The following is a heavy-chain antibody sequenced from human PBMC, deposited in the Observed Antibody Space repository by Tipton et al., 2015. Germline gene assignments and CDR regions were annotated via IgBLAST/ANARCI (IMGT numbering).Heavy chain of an antibody. D-gene: IGHD3-22*01. CDR2: ISQRDGT. V-gene: IGHV4-61*01. J-gene: IGHJ5*02. CDR3: AREQDSDGSEYDSSGLCGFDP. CDR1: GGSVSSGSYY. Sequence: TLSLTCTFSGGSVSSGSYYWGWIRQTPGKGLEWIGYISQRDGTKYNPSLKSRVTISVDTSKNQFSLKLSSVTAADTAVYYCAREQDSDGSEYDSSGLCGFDPWGQGTLVTVSS.